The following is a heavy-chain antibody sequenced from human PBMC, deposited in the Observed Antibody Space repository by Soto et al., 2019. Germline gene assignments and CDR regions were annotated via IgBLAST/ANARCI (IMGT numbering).Heavy chain of an antibody. Sequence: PSETLSLTCAVYGGSFSGYYWSWIRQPPGKGLEWIGEINHSGSTNYNPSLKSRVTISVDTSKNQFSLKLSSVTAADTAVYYCARAAYVLRYFDWLDYWGQGTLVTVSS. V-gene: IGHV4-34*01. CDR3: ARAAYVLRYFDWLDY. J-gene: IGHJ4*02. CDR2: INHSGST. D-gene: IGHD3-9*01. CDR1: GGSFSGYY.